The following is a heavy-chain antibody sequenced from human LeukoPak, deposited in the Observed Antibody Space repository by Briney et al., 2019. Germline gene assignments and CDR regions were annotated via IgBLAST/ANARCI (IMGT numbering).Heavy chain of an antibody. D-gene: IGHD3-22*01. CDR3: AREKPYYYDSSGYYLPYYYYYYMDV. CDR1: GFTFSNAW. V-gene: IGHV3-23*01. Sequence: GGSLRLSCAASGFTFSNAWMSWVRQAPGKGLEWVSAISGSGGSTYYADSVKGRFTISRDNAKNSLYLQMNSLRAEDTAVYYCAREKPYYYDSSGYYLPYYYYYYMDVWGKGTTVTISS. J-gene: IGHJ6*03. CDR2: ISGSGGST.